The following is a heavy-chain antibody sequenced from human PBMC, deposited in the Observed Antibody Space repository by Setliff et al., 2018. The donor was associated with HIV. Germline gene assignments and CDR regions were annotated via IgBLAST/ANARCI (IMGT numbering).Heavy chain of an antibody. J-gene: IGHJ4*02. V-gene: IGHV4-59*01. CDR2: MYYTGSI. D-gene: IGHD4-4*01. CDR1: GGSISNYY. Sequence: ETLSLTCTVSGGSISNYYWSWIRQPPGKGLEWIGYMYYTGSINYNPSLKSRVIISVDTSKNQFSLKLTSVTAADTAFYYCARGTVNFDYWGQGTLVTVSS. CDR3: ARGTVNFDY.